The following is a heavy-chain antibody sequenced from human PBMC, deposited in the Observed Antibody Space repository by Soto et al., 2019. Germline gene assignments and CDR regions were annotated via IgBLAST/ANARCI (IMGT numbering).Heavy chain of an antibody. CDR2: ISSSGSTI. CDR3: ATLEGSFSDQYYNMAV. J-gene: IGHJ6*02. Sequence: LRVSCVSSGFTFSHYEMNWVRQAPGKGLEWISYISSSGSTIFYADSVRGRFTVSRDNGQNSLFLQMNSLRVGDSGVYYCATLEGSFSDQYYNMAVWALWPTLNVS. D-gene: IGHD1-26*01. CDR1: GFTFSHYE. V-gene: IGHV3-48*03.